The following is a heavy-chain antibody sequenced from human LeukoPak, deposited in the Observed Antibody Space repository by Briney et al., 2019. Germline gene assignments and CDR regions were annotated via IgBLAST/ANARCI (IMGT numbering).Heavy chain of an antibody. CDR3: AKTVVEAATPLIYYYYGMDV. CDR2: IYYSGST. CDR1: GGSISSGGYS. D-gene: IGHD2-15*01. J-gene: IGHJ6*02. Sequence: ASETLSLTCAVSGGSISSGGYSWSWIRQPPGEGLEWIGYIYYSGSTNYNPSLKSRVTISVDKSKNQFSLKLSSVTAADTAVYYWAKTVVEAATPLIYYYYGMDVWGQGTTVTVSS. V-gene: IGHV4-30-4*07.